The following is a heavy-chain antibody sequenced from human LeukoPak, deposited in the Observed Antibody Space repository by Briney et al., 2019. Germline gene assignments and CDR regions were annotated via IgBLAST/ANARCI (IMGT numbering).Heavy chain of an antibody. Sequence: GGSVTVSCKACGYTFTRYGISWVRPARGRGVDRMGWISAYNGNTNYAQKLQGRVSKTTDTSTSTAYMELKSLRSDDTAVYYCAREIDGRSYYDSPDAFHSWGQGTMVTVSS. J-gene: IGHJ3*02. CDR3: AREIDGRSYYDSPDAFHS. V-gene: IGHV1-18*01. D-gene: IGHD3-22*01. CDR1: GYTFTRYG. CDR2: ISAYNGNT.